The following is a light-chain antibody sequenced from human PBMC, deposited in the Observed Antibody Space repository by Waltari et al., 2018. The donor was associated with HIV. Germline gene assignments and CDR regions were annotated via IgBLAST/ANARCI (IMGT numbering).Light chain of an antibody. CDR1: SSDVGGYNY. V-gene: IGLV2-11*01. CDR3: CSYAGSSYV. J-gene: IGLJ1*01. Sequence: QSALTQPRSVSGSPGQSVPISCTGTSSDVGGYNYVSWYQQHPGKAPKLMIYEVSKRPSGGPDRFSGSKSGNTASLTISGLQAEEEADYYCCSYAGSSYVFGTGTKVTVL. CDR2: EVS.